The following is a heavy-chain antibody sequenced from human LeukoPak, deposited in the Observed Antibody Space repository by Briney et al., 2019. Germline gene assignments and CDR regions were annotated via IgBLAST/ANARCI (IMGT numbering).Heavy chain of an antibody. Sequence: ASVKVSCKTFGYTFTAYYVHWMRQAPGQGLEWMGWINPKSGDTEYAQNFNGRVTMTRDSSIATAYMSTNTLSPDDTAVYYCARDRGPSYDSGIYYQYYFQYWGQGTLVAVSS. D-gene: IGHD3-10*01. V-gene: IGHV1-2*02. J-gene: IGHJ4*02. CDR1: GYTFTAYY. CDR2: INPKSGDT. CDR3: ARDRGPSYDSGIYYQYYFQY.